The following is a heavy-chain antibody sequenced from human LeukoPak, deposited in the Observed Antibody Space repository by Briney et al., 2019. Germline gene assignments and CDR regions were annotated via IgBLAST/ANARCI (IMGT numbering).Heavy chain of an antibody. CDR3: ARHYDILTGTFPYY. J-gene: IGHJ4*02. D-gene: IGHD3-9*01. Sequence: VGSLRLSCAASGFTSSNYWMSWGRQAPGKGLEWVANIKQDGNEKYYVGSVRGRFTISRDNAENSLYLQMNSLRAEDTAVYYCARHYDILTGTFPYYWGQGTLVTVSS. CDR1: GFTSSNYW. V-gene: IGHV3-7*03. CDR2: IKQDGNEK.